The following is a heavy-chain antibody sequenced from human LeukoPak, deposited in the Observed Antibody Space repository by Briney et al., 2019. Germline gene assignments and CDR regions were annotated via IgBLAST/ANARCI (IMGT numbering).Heavy chain of an antibody. Sequence: KPSETLSLTCTVSGGSISSYYWSWIRQPPGKGLEWIGYIYYSGSTNYNPSLKSRVTISVDTSKNQFSLKLSSVTAADTAVYYCARASIAVAPQASFDPWGQGTLVTVSS. J-gene: IGHJ5*02. D-gene: IGHD6-19*01. CDR2: IYYSGST. CDR3: ARASIAVAPQASFDP. V-gene: IGHV4-59*08. CDR1: GGSISSYY.